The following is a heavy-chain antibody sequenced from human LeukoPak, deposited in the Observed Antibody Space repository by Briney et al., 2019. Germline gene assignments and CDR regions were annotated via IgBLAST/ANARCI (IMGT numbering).Heavy chain of an antibody. CDR1: GYTFTGYY. J-gene: IGHJ5*02. CDR3: ARVVVGAIWSEFDP. D-gene: IGHD1-26*01. CDR2: INPNSGGT. V-gene: IGHV1-2*02. Sequence: ASVKVSCKASGYTFTGYYMHWVRQAPGQGLEWRGWINPNSGGTNYAQKFQGRVTMTRDTSISTAYMELSRLRSDDTAVYYCARVVVGAIWSEFDPWGQGTLVTVSS.